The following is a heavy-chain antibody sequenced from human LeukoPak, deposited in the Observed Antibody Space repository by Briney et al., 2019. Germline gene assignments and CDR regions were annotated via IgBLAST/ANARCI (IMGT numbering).Heavy chain of an antibody. J-gene: IGHJ4*02. CDR1: GFSFSSYA. V-gene: IGHV3-30*04. Sequence: GGSLRLSRAASGFSFSSYAMHWVRQPPGKGLEWVAVISFDGSEKYYADSVKGRFTISRDNSKNTLYLQMNSLRTEDTAVYYCARARYGTYWGELAYWGQGTLVTVSS. D-gene: IGHD7-27*01. CDR2: ISFDGSEK. CDR3: ARARYGTYWGELAY.